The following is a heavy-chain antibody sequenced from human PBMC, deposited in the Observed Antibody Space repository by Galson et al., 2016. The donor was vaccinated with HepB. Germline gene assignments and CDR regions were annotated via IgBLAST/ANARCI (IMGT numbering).Heavy chain of an antibody. Sequence: SVKVSCKASGYTLTGYYMHWVRQAPGQGLEWMGWINPNTGGTTYAQKFQGRVTMTRDTSISTAYMELSRLRSDDTAVYYCARGGLRFGHTCPDFWGQGTLVTVSS. CDR1: GYTLTGYY. CDR2: INPNTGGT. J-gene: IGHJ4*02. CDR3: ARGGLRFGHTCPDF. D-gene: IGHD3-10*01. V-gene: IGHV1-2*02.